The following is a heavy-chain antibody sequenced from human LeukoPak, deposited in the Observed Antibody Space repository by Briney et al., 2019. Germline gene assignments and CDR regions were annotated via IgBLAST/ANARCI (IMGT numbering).Heavy chain of an antibody. J-gene: IGHJ6*02. CDR3: SRGVWQELGGGYYYFGMDV. V-gene: IGHV6-1*01. D-gene: IGHD6-13*01. CDR2: TYYRSKWYN. Sequence: SQALSLTCAISGDSVSSLSAAWNWIRQSPSRGLEWLGRTYYRSKWYNDYAESVKSRITINPDTSKNQFSLQLNSVTPEDTAVYYWSRGVWQELGGGYYYFGMDVWGQGTTVTVSS. CDR1: GDSVSSLSAA.